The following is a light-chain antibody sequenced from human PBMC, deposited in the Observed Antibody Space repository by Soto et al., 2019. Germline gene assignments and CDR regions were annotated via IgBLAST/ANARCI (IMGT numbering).Light chain of an antibody. V-gene: IGLV2-23*01. J-gene: IGLJ1*01. CDR1: SSDVGNYNR. Sequence: QSALTQPASVSGSPGQSITISCTGTSSDVGNYNRVSWYQQHPGKAPKLMIYEGNKRPSGVSNRFSGSNSGNTASLTISGLQAEDEADYYCGSKAGTPGFYVFGTGTKVTVL. CDR2: EGN. CDR3: GSKAGTPGFYV.